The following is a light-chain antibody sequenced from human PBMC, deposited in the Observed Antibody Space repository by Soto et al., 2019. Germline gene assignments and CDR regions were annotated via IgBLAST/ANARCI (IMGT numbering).Light chain of an antibody. V-gene: IGLV3-21*02. CDR2: DDS. Sequence: SYELTQPPSVSVALGQTARITCRGNNIGGESVHWYQQKPGQAPVVVVYDDSDRPSGIPERFSGSNSENTATLTISRVEAGDEADYYCQVWDGSNDHVVFGGGTKVTVL. CDR1: NIGGES. J-gene: IGLJ2*01. CDR3: QVWDGSNDHVV.